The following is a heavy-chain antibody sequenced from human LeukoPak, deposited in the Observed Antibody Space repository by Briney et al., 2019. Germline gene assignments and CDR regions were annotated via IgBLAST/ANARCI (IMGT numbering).Heavy chain of an antibody. CDR3: AKGGGGIAAAGTGAFDI. V-gene: IGHV3-23*01. Sequence: PGGSLRLSCVASGFTFSSYAMSWVRQAPGKGLEWVSAISGSGGTTYFADSVKGRFTISRDNSKNTLYLQMNSLRAEDTAVYYCAKGGGGIAAAGTGAFDIWGQGTMVTVSS. D-gene: IGHD6-13*01. J-gene: IGHJ3*02. CDR1: GFTFSSYA. CDR2: ISGSGGTT.